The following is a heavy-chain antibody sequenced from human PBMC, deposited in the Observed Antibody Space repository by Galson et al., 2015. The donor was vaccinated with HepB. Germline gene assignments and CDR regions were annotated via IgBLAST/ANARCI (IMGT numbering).Heavy chain of an antibody. Sequence: SETLSLTCTVSGGSISSYYWSWIRQPPGKGLEWIGYIYYSGSTNYNPSLKSRVTISVDTSKNQFSLKLSSVTAADTAVYYCASVATVTPYWYFDLWGRGTLVTVSS. CDR1: GGSISSYY. CDR3: ASVATVTPYWYFDL. CDR2: IYYSGST. J-gene: IGHJ2*01. V-gene: IGHV4-59*08. D-gene: IGHD4-17*01.